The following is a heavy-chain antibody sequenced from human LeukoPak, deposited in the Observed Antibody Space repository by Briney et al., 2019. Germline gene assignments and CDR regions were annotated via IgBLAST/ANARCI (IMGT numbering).Heavy chain of an antibody. V-gene: IGHV3-48*01. CDR2: ISSSSSTI. CDR1: GFTFSSYS. Sequence: PGGSLRLSCAASGFTFSSYSMNWVRQAPGKGLEWVSYISSSSSTIYYADSVKGRFTISRDNAKNSLYLQMNSLRAEDTAVYYCARDFPHYDFWSGSPQTPDAFDIWGQGTMVTVSS. CDR3: ARDFPHYDFWSGSPQTPDAFDI. J-gene: IGHJ3*02. D-gene: IGHD3-3*01.